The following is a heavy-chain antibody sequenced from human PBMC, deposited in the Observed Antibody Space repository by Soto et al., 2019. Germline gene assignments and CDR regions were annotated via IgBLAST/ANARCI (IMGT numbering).Heavy chain of an antibody. V-gene: IGHV1-8*01. CDR1: GYTFTSYD. J-gene: IGHJ6*02. Sequence: ALVKVSCKASGYTFTSYDINWVRQATGQGLEWMGWMNPNSGNTGYAQKFQGRVTMTRNTSISTAYMELSSLRSEDTAVYYCARGFITTSLNYYYYGMDVWGQGTTVTVSS. CDR3: ARGFITTSLNYYYYGMDV. CDR2: MNPNSGNT. D-gene: IGHD3-22*01.